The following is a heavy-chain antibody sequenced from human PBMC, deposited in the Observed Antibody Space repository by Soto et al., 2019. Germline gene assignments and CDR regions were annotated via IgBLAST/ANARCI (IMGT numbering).Heavy chain of an antibody. CDR3: ARENQEDYDFWSGYRTRYNWFDP. CDR1: GGSISSYY. V-gene: IGHV4-59*01. CDR2: IYYSGST. D-gene: IGHD3-3*01. J-gene: IGHJ5*02. Sequence: SETLSLTCTVSGGSISSYYWSWIRQPPGKGLEWIGYIYYSGSTNYNPSLKSRVTISVDTSKNQFSLKLSSVTAADTAVYYCARENQEDYDFWSGYRTRYNWFDPWGQGTLVTVSS.